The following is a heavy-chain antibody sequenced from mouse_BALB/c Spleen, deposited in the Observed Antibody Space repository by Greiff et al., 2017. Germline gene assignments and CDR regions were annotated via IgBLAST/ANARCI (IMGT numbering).Heavy chain of an antibody. Sequence: QVQLKQSGAELARPGASVKLSCKASGYTFTSYWMQWVKQRPGQGLEWIGAIYPGDGDTRYTQKFKGKATLTADKSSSTAYMQLSSLASEDSAVYYCARCAHYFDYWGQGTTLTVSS. CDR1: GYTFTSYW. J-gene: IGHJ2*01. CDR3: ARCAHYFDY. V-gene: IGHV1-87*01. CDR2: IYPGDGDT.